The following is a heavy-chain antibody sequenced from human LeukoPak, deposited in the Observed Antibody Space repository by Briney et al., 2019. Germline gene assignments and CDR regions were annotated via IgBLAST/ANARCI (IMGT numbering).Heavy chain of an antibody. Sequence: ASVKVSCTASGYTFTSYGISWVRRAPGQGLEWMGWISAYNGNTNYAQKLQGRVTMTTDTSTSTAYMELRSLRSDDTAVYYCARGGAYQLPIEGYAFDIWGQGTMVTVSS. D-gene: IGHD2-2*01. V-gene: IGHV1-18*01. CDR2: ISAYNGNT. J-gene: IGHJ3*02. CDR3: ARGGAYQLPIEGYAFDI. CDR1: GYTFTSYG.